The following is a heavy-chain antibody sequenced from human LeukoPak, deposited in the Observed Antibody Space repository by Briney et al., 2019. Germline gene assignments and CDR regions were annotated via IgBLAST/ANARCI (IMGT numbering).Heavy chain of an antibody. J-gene: IGHJ3*02. Sequence: GGSLRLSCAASGFTFSSYHMHWVRQAPGKGLEWVAYISSSASTIYYADSVKGRFTISRDNAKNSLYLQMNSLRGEDTAVYYCASGRSDYYLDAFDIWGQGTTVTVSS. CDR1: GFTFSSYH. D-gene: IGHD3-22*01. CDR2: ISSSASTI. V-gene: IGHV3-48*04. CDR3: ASGRSDYYLDAFDI.